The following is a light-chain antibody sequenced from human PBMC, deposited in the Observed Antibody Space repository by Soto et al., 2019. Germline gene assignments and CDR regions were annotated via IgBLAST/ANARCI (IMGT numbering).Light chain of an antibody. CDR2: AAT. J-gene: IGKJ2*01. V-gene: IGKV1-39*01. Sequence: DIQMTQSPSSLSASVGDRVTITCRASQTISSYLNWYQQKPGKAPKLLIYAATCLQSGVPSRFSGSGSGTDFTLTISSLQPEDCATYYCQQSHSIPYTFGQGTKLEIK. CDR1: QTISSY. CDR3: QQSHSIPYT.